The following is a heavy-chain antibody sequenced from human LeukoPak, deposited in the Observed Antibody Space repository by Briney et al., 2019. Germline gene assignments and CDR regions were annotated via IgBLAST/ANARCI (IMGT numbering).Heavy chain of an antibody. J-gene: IGHJ3*02. Sequence: GGSLRLSCEASRFTLSKYAISWVRQAPGRGVEWVSAISGSRGSTYYADTVKGRFTISRDNSKSTLYLKMNSLRAEDTAVYYCAKGNGYCSGGSCYSHDAFDIWGQGTMVTVSS. CDR1: RFTLSKYA. CDR2: ISGSRGST. CDR3: AKGNGYCSGGSCYSHDAFDI. D-gene: IGHD2-15*01. V-gene: IGHV3-23*01.